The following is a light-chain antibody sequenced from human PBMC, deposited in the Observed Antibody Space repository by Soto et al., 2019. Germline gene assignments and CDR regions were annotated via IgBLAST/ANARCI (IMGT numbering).Light chain of an antibody. Sequence: DIQMTQSPSSLSASVGDRVTITCRASQSISSYLNWYQQKPGKAPKVLIYAASSLQSGVPSRFSGSGSGTDFTLTISSLQPEDFATYYCQQCYSSPQTFGQGTRLEIK. CDR2: AAS. J-gene: IGKJ5*01. CDR1: QSISSY. V-gene: IGKV1-39*01. CDR3: QQCYSSPQT.